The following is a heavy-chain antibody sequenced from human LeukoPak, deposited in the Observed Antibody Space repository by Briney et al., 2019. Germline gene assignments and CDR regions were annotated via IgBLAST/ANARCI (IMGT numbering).Heavy chain of an antibody. V-gene: IGHV1-2*02. J-gene: IGHJ3*02. Sequence: ASVKVSCKASGYTFTGYYMHWVRQAPGQGLEWMGWINPNSGGTNYAQKFQGRVTMTRDTSISTAYMELSRLRSDDTAVYYCAKGCGGDCYSDEDDAFDIWGQGTMVTVSS. CDR1: GYTFTGYY. CDR2: INPNSGGT. CDR3: AKGCGGDCYSDEDDAFDI. D-gene: IGHD2-21*01.